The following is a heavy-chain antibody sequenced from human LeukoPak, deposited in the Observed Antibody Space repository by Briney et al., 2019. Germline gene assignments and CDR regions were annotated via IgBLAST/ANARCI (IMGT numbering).Heavy chain of an antibody. CDR3: ARGGGLDV. CDR1: GFTFSSYW. J-gene: IGHJ6*02. V-gene: IGHV3-7*03. CDR2: INHNGNVN. D-gene: IGHD3-16*01. Sequence: GGSLRLSCAASGFTFSSYWMNWARQAPGKGLEWVASINHNGNVNYYVDSVKGRFTISRDSTKNSLYLQMSNLRAEDTAVYFCARGGGLDVWGQGATVTVSS.